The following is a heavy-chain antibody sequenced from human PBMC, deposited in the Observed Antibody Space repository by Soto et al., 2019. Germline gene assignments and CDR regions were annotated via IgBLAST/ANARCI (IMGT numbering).Heavy chain of an antibody. V-gene: IGHV4-59*08. CDR3: ARLGGRTYYDFWSGYPGNWFDP. Sequence: SETLSLTCTVSGGSISSYYWSWIRQPPGKGLEWIGYIYYSGSTNYNPSLKSRVTISVDTSKNQFSLKLSSVTAADTAVYYCARLGGRTYYDFWSGYPGNWFDPWGQGTLVTVSS. D-gene: IGHD3-3*01. CDR1: GGSISSYY. CDR2: IYYSGST. J-gene: IGHJ5*02.